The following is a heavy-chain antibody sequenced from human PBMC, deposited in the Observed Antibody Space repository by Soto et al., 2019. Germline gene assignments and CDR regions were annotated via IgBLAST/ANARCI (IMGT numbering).Heavy chain of an antibody. CDR3: ARDKGYDILTGRRLDAFDI. J-gene: IGHJ3*02. CDR1: GFTFSSYG. Sequence: PGGSLRLSCAASGFTFSSYGMHWARQAPGKGLEWVAVIWYDGSNKYYADSVKGRFTISRDNSKNTLYLQMNSLRAEDTAVYYCARDKGYDILTGRRLDAFDIWGQGTMVTVSS. CDR2: IWYDGSNK. V-gene: IGHV3-33*01. D-gene: IGHD3-9*01.